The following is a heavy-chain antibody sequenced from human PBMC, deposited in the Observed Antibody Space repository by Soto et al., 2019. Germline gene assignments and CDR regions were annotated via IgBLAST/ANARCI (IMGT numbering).Heavy chain of an antibody. J-gene: IGHJ5*02. Sequence: ASVKVSCKASGYTFTSYGISWVRQAPGQGLEWMGWISAYNGNTNYAQKLQGRVTMTTDTSTSTAYMELRSLRSDDTAVYYCARRIDSGYDWDNWFDPWGQGTLVTVSS. CDR1: GYTFTSYG. V-gene: IGHV1-18*04. CDR2: ISAYNGNT. D-gene: IGHD5-12*01. CDR3: ARRIDSGYDWDNWFDP.